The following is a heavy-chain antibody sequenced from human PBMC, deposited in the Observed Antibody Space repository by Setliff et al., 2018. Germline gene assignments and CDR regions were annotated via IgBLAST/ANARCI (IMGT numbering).Heavy chain of an antibody. CDR1: GDFIRDYY. D-gene: IGHD1-26*01. Sequence: SETLSLTCTVSGDFIRDYYWNWIRQSPGKGLEWIGYIYYRGTTNYNSSLKSRVTISIDTSKNQFSLKLSSATAADTAVYFCAAVGIDAGGGWFDPWGHGIPVTVSS. CDR3: AAVGIDAGGGWFDP. V-gene: IGHV4-59*01. CDR2: IYYRGTT. J-gene: IGHJ5*02.